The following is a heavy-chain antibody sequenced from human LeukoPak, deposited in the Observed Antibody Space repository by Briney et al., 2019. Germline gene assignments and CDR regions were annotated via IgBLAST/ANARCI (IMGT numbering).Heavy chain of an antibody. CDR3: AKPLYMTTVPRGGFDS. V-gene: IGHV3-23*01. CDR2: VNGDGDST. D-gene: IGHD4-17*01. J-gene: IGHJ4*02. Sequence: GGSLRLSCAASGFTFNNYAMSWVRQPPGKGLEWVSAVNGDGDSTYYADSVKGRFTVSRVNSKNTLSLQMNSLRAEDTAIYYCAKPLYMTTVPRGGFDSWGQGALVTVSS. CDR1: GFTFNNYA.